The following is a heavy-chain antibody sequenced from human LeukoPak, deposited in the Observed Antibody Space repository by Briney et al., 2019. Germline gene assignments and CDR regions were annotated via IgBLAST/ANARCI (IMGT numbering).Heavy chain of an antibody. D-gene: IGHD5-18*01. Sequence: SVKVSCKATGYTFTSYYMHWVRQAPGQGLEWMGGIIPIFGTANYAQKFQGRVTITTDESTGTAYMELSSLRSEDTAVYYCARARGYSYGYEGYFDYWGQGTLVTVSS. CDR2: IIPIFGTA. J-gene: IGHJ4*02. CDR3: ARARGYSYGYEGYFDY. CDR1: GYTFTSYY. V-gene: IGHV1-69*05.